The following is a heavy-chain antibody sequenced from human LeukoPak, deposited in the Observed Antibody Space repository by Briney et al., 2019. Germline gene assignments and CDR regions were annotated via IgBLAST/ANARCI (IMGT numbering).Heavy chain of an antibody. CDR2: IDLSDSYT. CDR3: ARLGYYDILTGPKEPNWFDP. Sequence: GASLEISCKGSGSIFTSYWISWVRQLPGKGLEWMGRIDLSDSYTNYSPSFQGHVTISADKSISTAYLQWSSLKASDTAMYYCARLGYYDILTGPKEPNWFDPWGQGTLVTVSS. CDR1: GSIFTSYW. D-gene: IGHD3-9*01. V-gene: IGHV5-10-1*01. J-gene: IGHJ5*02.